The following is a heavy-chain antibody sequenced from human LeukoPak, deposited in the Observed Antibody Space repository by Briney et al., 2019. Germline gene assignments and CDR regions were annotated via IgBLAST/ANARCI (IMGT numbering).Heavy chain of an antibody. CDR2: IIPMQGTP. CDR3: ARRSVGDATIRAFDI. D-gene: IGHD5-24*01. CDR1: GGTFISYN. Sequence: SVKVSCKASGGTFISYNFIWVRQAPGQGLEWMGGIIPMQGTPNYAQKFQDRVTISADKSTTTVYMALSSLRYEDTAMYYCARRSVGDATIRAFDIWGQGTTVTVSS. J-gene: IGHJ3*02. V-gene: IGHV1-69*08.